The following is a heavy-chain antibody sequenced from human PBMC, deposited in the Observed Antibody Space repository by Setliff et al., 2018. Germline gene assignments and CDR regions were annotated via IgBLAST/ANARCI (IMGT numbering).Heavy chain of an antibody. D-gene: IGHD5-12*01. J-gene: IGHJ4*02. CDR3: ARVYSGYDPNHYFES. V-gene: IGHV3-48*01. CDR2: ISSSSSTI. CDR1: GFTFSSYS. Sequence: GGSLRLSCAASGFTFSSYSMNWVRQAPGKGLEWVSYISSSSSTIYYADSVKGRFTISRDNARNSLYLQMNSLRAEDTAVYYCARVYSGYDPNHYFESWGQGTPVTVSS.